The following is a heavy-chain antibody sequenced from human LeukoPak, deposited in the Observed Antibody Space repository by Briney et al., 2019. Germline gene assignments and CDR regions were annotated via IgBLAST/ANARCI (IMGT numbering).Heavy chain of an antibody. CDR2: INHSGST. CDR1: GGSLCGYY. V-gene: IGHV4-34*01. Sequence: SETLSHTCAVHGGSLCGYYWCWLRQPPGKGMEWIGEINHSGSTNYNPSLKSRITISVDASKNLCSLKLSSVTAADTAVYYCARARADLKYYYENSGYYYFDYWGQGTLVTVSS. D-gene: IGHD3-22*01. J-gene: IGHJ4*02. CDR3: ARARADLKYYYENSGYYYFDY.